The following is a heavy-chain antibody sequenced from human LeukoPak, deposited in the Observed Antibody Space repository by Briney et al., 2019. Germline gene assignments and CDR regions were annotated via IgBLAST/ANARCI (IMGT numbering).Heavy chain of an antibody. CDR1: GFTFTSYG. V-gene: IGHV3-30*18. CDR3: AKYLSAKGPPYALDV. CDR2: ITYDGYYK. J-gene: IGHJ6*02. Sequence: PGGSLRLSCAASGFTFTSYGMHWVRQSPGKGLEWVALITYDGYYKYYSDSVKGRFTISSDTSKNTLYLQMNSLRAEDTAVYYCAKYLSAKGPPYALDVWGQGTTVTVSS.